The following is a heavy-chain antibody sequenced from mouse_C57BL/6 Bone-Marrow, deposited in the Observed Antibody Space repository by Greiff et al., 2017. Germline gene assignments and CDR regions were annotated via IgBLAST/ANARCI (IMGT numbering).Heavy chain of an antibody. Sequence: QVQLQQSGAELVRPGTSVKVSCKASGYAFTNYLIEWVKQRPGQGLEWIGVINPGSGGTNYNEKFKGKATLTADKSSSTAYMQLSSLTSEDSAVYFCARPYYDYGEDYWGKGTSVTVSS. CDR2: INPGSGGT. J-gene: IGHJ4*01. CDR3: ARPYYDYGEDY. V-gene: IGHV1-54*01. D-gene: IGHD2-4*01. CDR1: GYAFTNYL.